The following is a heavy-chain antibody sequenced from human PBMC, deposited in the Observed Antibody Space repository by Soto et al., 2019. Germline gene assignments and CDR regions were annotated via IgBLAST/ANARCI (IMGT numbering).Heavy chain of an antibody. V-gene: IGHV3-15*01. Sequence: PGGSLRLSCAASGFAFSHAWMHWVRQVPGKGLEWVGRVKSKTDGGTIDDAAPVKGRFTISRDDSENTLFLQMNSLKTEDTAMYYCASIDIGYWGQGSLVTVSS. J-gene: IGHJ4*02. CDR3: ASIDIGY. CDR2: VKSKTDGGTI. D-gene: IGHD3-16*02. CDR1: GFAFSHAW.